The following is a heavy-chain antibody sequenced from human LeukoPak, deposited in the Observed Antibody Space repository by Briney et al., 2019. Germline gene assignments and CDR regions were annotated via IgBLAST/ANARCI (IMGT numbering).Heavy chain of an antibody. CDR2: IYEGGGR. D-gene: IGHD5-18*01. CDR3: ARVDTVSGILV. J-gene: IGHJ4*02. CDR1: EFTVSNSY. Sequence: GGSLRLSCAASEFTVSNSYMTWVRQAPGKGLEWVSVIYEGGGRYYGDSVKGRFTISKDNFENTVYLQMNSPRADDTAVYYCARVDTVSGILVWGQGTLVTVSS. V-gene: IGHV3-53*01.